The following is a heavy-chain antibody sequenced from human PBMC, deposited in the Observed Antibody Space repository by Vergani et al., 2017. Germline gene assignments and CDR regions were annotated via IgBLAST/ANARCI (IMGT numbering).Heavy chain of an antibody. Sequence: QVQLVQSGAEVKKPGASVKVSCKASGYPFTSYGISWVRQAPGQGLEWMGWISAYNGNKSYAQKFQGRVTMTTDTSTSTAYMELRSLRSNDTAIYYCARDKAGPAGEYFHHWGQGTLVTVSS. D-gene: IGHD6-13*01. V-gene: IGHV1-18*01. CDR2: ISAYNGNK. J-gene: IGHJ1*01. CDR3: ARDKAGPAGEYFHH. CDR1: GYPFTSYG.